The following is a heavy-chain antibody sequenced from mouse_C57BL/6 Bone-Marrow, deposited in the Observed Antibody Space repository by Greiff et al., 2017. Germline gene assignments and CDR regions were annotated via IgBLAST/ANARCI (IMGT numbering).Heavy chain of an antibody. J-gene: IGHJ1*03. D-gene: IGHD1-1*01. Sequence: VQLQQPGAELVRPGTSVKLSCKASGYTFTSYWMHWVKQRPGQGLEWIGEIDPSDSYTNYNQKFKGKATLTVDTSSSTAYMQLSSLTSEDSAVYNCAREPSTTVVASNIDFWGTGTTVTGSS. V-gene: IGHV1-59*01. CDR3: AREPSTTVVASNIDF. CDR2: IDPSDSYT. CDR1: GYTFTSYW.